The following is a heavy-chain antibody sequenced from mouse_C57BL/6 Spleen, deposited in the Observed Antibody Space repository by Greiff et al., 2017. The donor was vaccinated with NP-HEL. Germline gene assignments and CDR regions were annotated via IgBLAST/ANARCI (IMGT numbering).Heavy chain of an antibody. Sequence: QVQLQQPGAELVKPGASVKLSCKASDYTFTSYWMHWVKQRPGQGLEWIGMIHPNSGSTNYNEKFKSKATLTVDKSSSTAYMQLSSLTSEDSAVYYCASTTVVAMDDWGQGTSVTVSS. CDR2: IHPNSGST. CDR3: ASTTVVAMDD. D-gene: IGHD1-1*01. V-gene: IGHV1-64*01. J-gene: IGHJ4*01. CDR1: DYTFTSYW.